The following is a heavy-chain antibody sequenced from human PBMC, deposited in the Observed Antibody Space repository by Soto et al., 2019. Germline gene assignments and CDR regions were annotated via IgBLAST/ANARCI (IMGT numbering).Heavy chain of an antibody. CDR2: ILYDGSDK. Sequence: GGSLRLSCAASGFNFDTYAMHWVRQAPGKGLEWVALILYDGSDKYYADSVKGRFTVSRDNSKNMLYLQMSSLRPDDTAVYSCARESLLKSIPIYGYYYYAMDVCGQGTTVTVSS. V-gene: IGHV3-30-3*01. J-gene: IGHJ6*02. D-gene: IGHD3-3*01. CDR1: GFNFDTYA. CDR3: ARESLLKSIPIYGYYYYAMDV.